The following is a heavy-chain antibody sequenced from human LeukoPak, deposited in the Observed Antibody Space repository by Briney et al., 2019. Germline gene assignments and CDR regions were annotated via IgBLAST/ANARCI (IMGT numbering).Heavy chain of an antibody. V-gene: IGHV4-39*07. CDR1: GGSISSSSYY. CDR3: ARGVGNEGLAF. Sequence: SETLSLTCTVSGGSISSSSYYWGWIRQPPGKGLEWIGSIFYSGSTYYNPSLKSRVTISVDTSKNQFSLKLISVTAADTAVYYCARGVGNEGLAFWGQGTLVTVSS. D-gene: IGHD1-26*01. J-gene: IGHJ3*01. CDR2: IFYSGST.